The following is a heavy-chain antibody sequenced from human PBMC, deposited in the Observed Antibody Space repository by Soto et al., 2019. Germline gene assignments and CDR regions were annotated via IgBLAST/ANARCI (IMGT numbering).Heavy chain of an antibody. D-gene: IGHD3-9*01. J-gene: IGHJ6*02. CDR2: ITPIFGTA. V-gene: IGHV1-69*13. Sequence: GASLKVSCKASGDTFSTYTITWMRQAPGQRLEWMGGITPIFGTANYAQKSQGRVTITADESTSTAYMELSSRRSEDTAVYYCARGLRYFDWLLCPYYYYNGMDVWGPETTVTVSS. CDR1: GDTFSTYT. CDR3: ARGLRYFDWLLCPYYYYNGMDV.